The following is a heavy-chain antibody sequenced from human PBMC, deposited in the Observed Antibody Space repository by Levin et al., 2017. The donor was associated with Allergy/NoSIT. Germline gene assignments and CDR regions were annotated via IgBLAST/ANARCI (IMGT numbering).Heavy chain of an antibody. V-gene: IGHV3-15*01. CDR3: TTGKD. D-gene: IGHD3-10*01. Sequence: GESLKISCAASGFAFSNTWMSWVRQAPGKGLEWLGRVRRKTDGGTTDYAAPVKGRFTISRDDSTNTLYLQMNGLKTEDTAVYYCTTGKDWGQGTLVTVSS. CDR2: VRRKTDGGTT. J-gene: IGHJ4*02. CDR1: GFAFSNTW.